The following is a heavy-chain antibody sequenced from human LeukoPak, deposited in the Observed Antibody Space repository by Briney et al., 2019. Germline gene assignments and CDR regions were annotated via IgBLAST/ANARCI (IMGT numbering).Heavy chain of an antibody. Sequence: PGGSLRLSCAASGFTFSTYLMHWVRQAPGKGLVWVSRIHGDGISTTYADSVKGRFTISRDNAKNTLYLQMNSLRAEDTAVYFCASGELDSLYYSDYWGQGTLVTVSS. CDR1: GFTFSTYL. D-gene: IGHD1-1*01. V-gene: IGHV3-74*01. CDR3: ASGELDSLYYSDY. J-gene: IGHJ4*02. CDR2: IHGDGIST.